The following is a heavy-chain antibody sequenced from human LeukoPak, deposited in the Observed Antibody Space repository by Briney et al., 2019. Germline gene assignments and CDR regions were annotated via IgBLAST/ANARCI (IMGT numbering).Heavy chain of an antibody. CDR1: GYTFTSYG. Sequence: ASVKVSCKASGYTFTSYGISWVRQAPGQGLEWMGWISAYNGNTDYAQSLQGRVTMTIDTSTSTVYMELRSLRSDDAAVYYCARDVGRSYDLDYWGQGTLVTVSS. J-gene: IGHJ4*02. CDR3: ARDVGRSYDLDY. V-gene: IGHV1-18*01. CDR2: ISAYNGNT. D-gene: IGHD3-16*01.